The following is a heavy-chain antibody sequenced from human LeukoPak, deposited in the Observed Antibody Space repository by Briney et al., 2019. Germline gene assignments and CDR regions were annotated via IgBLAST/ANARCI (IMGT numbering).Heavy chain of an antibody. D-gene: IGHD3-22*01. J-gene: IGHJ4*02. CDR1: GGTFSSYA. CDR2: IIPIFGTA. V-gene: IGHV1-69*05. Sequence: SVKVSCKASGGTFSSYAISWVRPAPGQGLEWMGGIIPIFGTANYAQKFQGRVTITTDESTSTAYMELSSLRSEDTAVYYCAREDYYDSSGYSLFDYWGQGTLVTVSS. CDR3: AREDYYDSSGYSLFDY.